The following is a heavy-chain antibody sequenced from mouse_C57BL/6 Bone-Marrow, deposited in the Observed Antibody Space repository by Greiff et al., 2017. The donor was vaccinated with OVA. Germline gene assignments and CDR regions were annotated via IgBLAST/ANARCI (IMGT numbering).Heavy chain of an antibody. CDR1: GFNIKDDY. CDR2: IDPENGDT. J-gene: IGHJ2*01. CDR3: TTYRY. V-gene: IGHV14-4*01. Sequence: VQLQQPGAELVRPGASVKLSCTASGFNIKDDYMHWVKERPEQGLEWIGWIDPENGDTEYASKFQGKATITADTSSKTVYLHLSGLTSEDTAVYYCTTYRYWGQGTTLTVSS.